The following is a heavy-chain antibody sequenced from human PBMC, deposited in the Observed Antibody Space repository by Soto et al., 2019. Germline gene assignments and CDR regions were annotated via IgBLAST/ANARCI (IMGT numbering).Heavy chain of an antibody. CDR3: ARDYDIWGEDWFDP. CDR2: ISGSMGDR. J-gene: IGHJ5*02. D-gene: IGHD3-9*01. Sequence: QVQLVQSGAEMKKPGASVKVACKASGYSFTNYGISWVRQAPGQGLEWMGWISGSMGDRNFAQKFQGRVTMTTDTSTSTAYMELRSLTSDDTALYYCARDYDIWGEDWFDPWGQGTLVTVSS. CDR1: GYSFTNYG. V-gene: IGHV1-18*04.